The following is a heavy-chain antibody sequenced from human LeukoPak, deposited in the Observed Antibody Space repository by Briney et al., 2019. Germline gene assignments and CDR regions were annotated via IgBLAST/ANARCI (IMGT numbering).Heavy chain of an antibody. Sequence: SETLSLTCTVSDVSIKNYYWSWIRQPPGKGLEWIANIYYAGSSNYNPSLKSRVSVSIDASKNQLSLKLTSVTAADTAIYYCARKKLERAHYVWGSPVIPGFDYWGQGTLVTVSS. CDR3: ARKKLERAHYVWGSPVIPGFDY. CDR2: IYYAGSS. CDR1: DVSIKNYY. D-gene: IGHD3-16*01. J-gene: IGHJ4*02. V-gene: IGHV4-59*08.